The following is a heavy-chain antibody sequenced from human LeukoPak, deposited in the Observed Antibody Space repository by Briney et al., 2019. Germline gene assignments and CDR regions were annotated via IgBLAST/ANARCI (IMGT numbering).Heavy chain of an antibody. CDR1: GFSFSNYD. CDR2: ISSSSSAI. J-gene: IGHJ4*02. V-gene: IGHV3-48*01. CDR3: ARDATKWNRCTYFDY. D-gene: IGHD1-20*01. Sequence: GGSLRLSCVASGFSFSNYDMNWVRQTPGKGLEWVSYISSSSSAIHYADSVKGRFTISRDNAKNSVFLQMNSLRAEDTAVYYCARDATKWNRCTYFDYWGQGTLVSVSS.